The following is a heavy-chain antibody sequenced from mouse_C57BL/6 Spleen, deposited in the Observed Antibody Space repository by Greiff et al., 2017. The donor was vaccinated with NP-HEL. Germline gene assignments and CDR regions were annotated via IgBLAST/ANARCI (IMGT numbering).Heavy chain of an antibody. J-gene: IGHJ1*03. CDR2: ISSGGDYI. D-gene: IGHD1-1*01. CDR1: GFTFSSYA. Sequence: EVKLMESGEGLVKPGGSLKLSCAASGFTFSSYAMSWVRQTPEKRLEWVAYISSGGDYIYYADTVKGRFTISRDNARNTLYLQMSSLKSEDTAMYYCTRDTPDYYGSRGYFDVWGTGTTVTVSS. CDR3: TRDTPDYYGSRGYFDV. V-gene: IGHV5-9-1*02.